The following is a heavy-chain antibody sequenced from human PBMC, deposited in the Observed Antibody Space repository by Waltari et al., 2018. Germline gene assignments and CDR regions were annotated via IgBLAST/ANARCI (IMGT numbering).Heavy chain of an antibody. J-gene: IGHJ6*03. CDR1: GYTFTNFH. D-gene: IGHD1-1*01. CDR3: ARRYGYYYYYMDV. CDR2: MNPDSGDA. Sequence: QEQLVQSGAEVKKPGASVKVSCKASGYTFTNFHIDWIRQATGQGLEWRGWMNPDSGDAGYAQKFHGRVTLTRDTSRTTDYMELSSLRFEDTAVYYCARRYGYYYYYMDVWGKGTTVTVSS. V-gene: IGHV1-8*02.